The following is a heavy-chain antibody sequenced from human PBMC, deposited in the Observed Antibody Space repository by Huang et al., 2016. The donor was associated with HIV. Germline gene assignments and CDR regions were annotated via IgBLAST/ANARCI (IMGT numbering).Heavy chain of an antibody. V-gene: IGHV1-18*04. CDR3: GGSSGYWSFDY. Sequence: QVQLVQSGGEVKKPGASVKVACKASDYTFTSYGISWVRQAPGQGLGWMEGISHNKGDTNYEQKLQGRVTMTTDTSTSTAYMELRSLRSDDTAVYYCGGSSGYWSFDYWGQGTLVTVSS. CDR2: ISHNKGDT. J-gene: IGHJ4*02. CDR1: DYTFTSYG. D-gene: IGHD3-22*01.